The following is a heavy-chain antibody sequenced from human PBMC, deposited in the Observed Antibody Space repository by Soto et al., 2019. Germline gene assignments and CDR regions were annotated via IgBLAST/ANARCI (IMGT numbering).Heavy chain of an antibody. D-gene: IGHD4-17*01. J-gene: IGHJ6*02. Sequence: ASVKVSCKASGYTFTGYYIHWVRQAPGQGLEWMGWINPNSGGTNYAQKFQGWVTMTRDTSISTAYMELSRLRSDDTAVYYCARAHDYGDTAIGMDVWGQGTTVTVSS. V-gene: IGHV1-2*04. CDR1: GYTFTGYY. CDR3: ARAHDYGDTAIGMDV. CDR2: INPNSGGT.